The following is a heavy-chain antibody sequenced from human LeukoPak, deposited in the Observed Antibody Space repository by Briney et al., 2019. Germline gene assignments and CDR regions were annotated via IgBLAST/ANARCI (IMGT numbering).Heavy chain of an antibody. CDR1: GGSMSTYY. Sequence: SETLSLTCTVSGGSMSTYYWSWIRQLPGKGLEWIGYIYYSGSTYYNPSLKSRITISVDTSKNQFSLKLSSVTAADTAVYYCARDNGDYGGHFDYWGQGTLVTVSS. J-gene: IGHJ4*02. D-gene: IGHD4-23*01. CDR2: IYYSGST. CDR3: ARDNGDYGGHFDY. V-gene: IGHV4-59*06.